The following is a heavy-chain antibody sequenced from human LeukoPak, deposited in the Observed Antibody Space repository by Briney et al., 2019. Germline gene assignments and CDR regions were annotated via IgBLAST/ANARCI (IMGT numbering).Heavy chain of an antibody. CDR1: GGSFSGYY. CDR2: INHSGST. Sequence: SETLSLTCAVYGGSFSGYYWSWIRQPPGKGLEWIGEINHSGSTNYNPSLKSRVTISVDTSKNQFSLKLSSVTAADTAVHYCARGGYDILTGSGAGGIDYWGQGTLVTVSS. V-gene: IGHV4-34*01. J-gene: IGHJ4*02. CDR3: ARGGYDILTGSGAGGIDY. D-gene: IGHD3-9*01.